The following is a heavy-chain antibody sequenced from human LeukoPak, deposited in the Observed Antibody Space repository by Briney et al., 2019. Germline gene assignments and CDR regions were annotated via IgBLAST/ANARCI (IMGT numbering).Heavy chain of an antibody. CDR2: IHPSSGDT. CDR1: GYTLTAYY. Sequence: GASVKVSCKPSGYTLTAYYVHRVRRAPGQGLEWMGWIHPSSGDTIYAQRFQGRVTLTTDTSISTAYMELSRLRSDDTAVYYCARKRGVGVDANAFDVWGQGTMVTVSS. J-gene: IGHJ3*01. D-gene: IGHD3-3*01. V-gene: IGHV1-2*02. CDR3: ARKRGVGVDANAFDV.